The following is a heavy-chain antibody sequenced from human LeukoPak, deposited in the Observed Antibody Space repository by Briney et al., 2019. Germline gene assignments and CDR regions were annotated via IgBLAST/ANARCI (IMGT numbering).Heavy chain of an antibody. Sequence: PGGSLRLSCAASGFTVSSNYMRGLPQAPGKGGEGVSDNYSGDSNYYADSVRGRFTNYRDNSKNTLYLQMNSLRAEDTAVYYCARGQVLGNWGQGTLVTVSS. V-gene: IGHV3-53*01. CDR2: NYSGDSN. CDR3: ARGQVLGN. CDR1: GFTVSSNY. D-gene: IGHD3-16*01. J-gene: IGHJ4*02.